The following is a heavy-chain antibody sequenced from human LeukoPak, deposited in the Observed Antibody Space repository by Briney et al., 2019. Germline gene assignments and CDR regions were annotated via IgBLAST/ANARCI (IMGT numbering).Heavy chain of an antibody. CDR2: ISYDGSNK. V-gene: IGHV3-30*04. D-gene: IGHD6-13*01. CDR3: ARTSSSWYYFDY. Sequence: PGRSLRLSCAAFGFTFSSYAMHWVRQAPGKGLEWVAVISYDGSNKYYADSVKGRFTISRDNSKNTLYLQMNSLRAEDTAVYYCARTSSSWYYFDYWGQGTLVTVSS. CDR1: GFTFSSYA. J-gene: IGHJ4*02.